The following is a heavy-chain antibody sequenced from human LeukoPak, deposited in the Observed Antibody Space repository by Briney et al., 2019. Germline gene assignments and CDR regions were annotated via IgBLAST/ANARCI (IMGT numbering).Heavy chain of an antibody. J-gene: IGHJ3*02. CDR3: ARVRGVYYDFWSGYSPDAFDI. CDR2: IYYSGST. Sequence: SETLSLTCTVSGYSMTSGYYWDWVRQPAGKGLEWIGSIYYSGSTYYNPSLKSRVTISVDTSKNQFSLKLSSVTAADTAVYYCARVRGVYYDFWSGYSPDAFDIWGQGTMVTVSS. V-gene: IGHV4-38-2*02. CDR1: GYSMTSGYY. D-gene: IGHD3-3*01.